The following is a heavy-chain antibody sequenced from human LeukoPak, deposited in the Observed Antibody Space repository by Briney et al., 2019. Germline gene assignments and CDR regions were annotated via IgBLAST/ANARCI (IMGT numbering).Heavy chain of an antibody. V-gene: IGHV3-33*01. Sequence: GGSLRLPCAASGFTFSSYDMHWVRQAPGKGLEWLAVIRYDGSNKYYVDSVKGRFIISRDNSKNTLYLQVNSLRAEDTAVYYCARGSAAANTFFIDYWGQGTLVTVSS. J-gene: IGHJ4*02. CDR1: GFTFSSYD. D-gene: IGHD6-13*01. CDR3: ARGSAAANTFFIDY. CDR2: IRYDGSNK.